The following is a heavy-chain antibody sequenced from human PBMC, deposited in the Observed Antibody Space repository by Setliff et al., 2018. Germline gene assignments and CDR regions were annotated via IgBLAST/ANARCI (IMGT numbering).Heavy chain of an antibody. J-gene: IGHJ4*01. D-gene: IGHD3-9*01. Sequence: SETLSLTCAVYGGSFSGYYWTWIRQPPGKGLEWIGEINHSGSSNNNPSLKSRVTIAVDAPDNHFSLKLRSVTAADTAVYYCARAPNDLGVDWLFNNYFDYWGHGTLVTVSS. CDR3: ARAPNDLGVDWLFNNYFDY. V-gene: IGHV4-34*01. CDR2: INHSGSS. CDR1: GGSFSGYY.